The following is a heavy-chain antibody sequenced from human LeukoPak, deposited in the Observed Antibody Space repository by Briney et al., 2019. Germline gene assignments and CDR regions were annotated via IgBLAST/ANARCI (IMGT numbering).Heavy chain of an antibody. D-gene: IGHD3-3*01. Sequence: GGSLRLSCAASGFTVSSNYMSWVRQAPGKGLEWVSVIYSGGSTYYVDSVKGRFTISRDNSKNTLYLQMNSLRAEDTAVYYCARGVERIFGVVNWFDPWGQGTPVTVSS. CDR2: IYSGGST. CDR1: GFTVSSNY. J-gene: IGHJ5*02. CDR3: ARGVERIFGVVNWFDP. V-gene: IGHV3-53*01.